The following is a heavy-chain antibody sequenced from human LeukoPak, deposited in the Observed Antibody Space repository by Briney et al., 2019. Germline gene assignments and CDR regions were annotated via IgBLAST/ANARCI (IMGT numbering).Heavy chain of an antibody. D-gene: IGHD6-19*01. J-gene: IGHJ4*02. CDR2: INPNSGGT. Sequence: ASVKVSCKASGYTFTGYYMHWVRQAPGQGLEWMGRINPNSGGTNYAQKFQGRVTMTRDTSISTAYMELSRLRSDDTAVYYCARSSGWKYYFDYWGQGTLVTVSS. CDR3: ARSSGWKYYFDY. CDR1: GYTFTGYY. V-gene: IGHV1-2*06.